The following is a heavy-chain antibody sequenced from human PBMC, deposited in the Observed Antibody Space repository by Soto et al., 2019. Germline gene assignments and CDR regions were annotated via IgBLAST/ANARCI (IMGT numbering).Heavy chain of an antibody. J-gene: IGHJ4*02. Sequence: QLQLQESGPGLVKPSETLSLTCTVSGGSISSSSYYWGWIRQPPGKGLEWIGSIDYSGSTYYNPSLKSRVNIAVDTSKNQFSLKLSSVTAADTAVYYCARHLVDKAMGGFDYSGQGTLGTVSS. CDR3: ARHLVDKAMGGFDY. CDR2: IDYSGST. CDR1: GGSISSSSYY. V-gene: IGHV4-39*01. D-gene: IGHD5-18*01.